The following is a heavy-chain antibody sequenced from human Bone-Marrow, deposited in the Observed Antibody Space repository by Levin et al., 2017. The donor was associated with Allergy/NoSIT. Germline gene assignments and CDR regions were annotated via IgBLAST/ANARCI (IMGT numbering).Heavy chain of an antibody. J-gene: IGHJ4*02. CDR2: IYYSGST. CDR1: GGSISSGGYY. D-gene: IGHD2-21*02. V-gene: IGHV4-31*03. CDR3: ARVAGGDSDFDY. Sequence: NPSETLSLTCTVSGGSISSGGYYWSWIRQHPGKGLEWIGYIYYSGSTYYNPSLKSRVTISVDTSKNQFSLKLSSVTAADTAVYYCARVAGGDSDFDYWGQGTLVTVSS.